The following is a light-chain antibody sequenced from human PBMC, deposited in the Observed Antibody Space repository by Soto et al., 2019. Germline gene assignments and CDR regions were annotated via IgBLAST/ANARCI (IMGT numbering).Light chain of an antibody. CDR3: QQYNDWPRALT. CDR1: QGVSTN. CDR2: GAS. J-gene: IGKJ4*01. V-gene: IGKV3-15*01. Sequence: EIVMTQSPATLSVSPGERATLSCRASQGVSTNLAWYQQKPGQAPRLLISGASTRATGIPARFSGSGSGTDFTLTISSLQSEDFAVYYCQQYNDWPRALTFGGGTKVDIK.